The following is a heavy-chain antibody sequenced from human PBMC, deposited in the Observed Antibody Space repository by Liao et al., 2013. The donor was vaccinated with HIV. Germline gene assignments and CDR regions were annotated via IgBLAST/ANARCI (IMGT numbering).Heavy chain of an antibody. CDR2: IYSSGST. CDR1: GGSISSGSYH. J-gene: IGHJ4*02. CDR3: ARGLKPDY. D-gene: IGHD3-16*01. V-gene: IGHV4-61*02. Sequence: QVQLQESGPGLVKPSQTLSLTCTVSGGSISSGSYHWSWIRQPAGKGLEWIGRIYSSGSTNYNPSLKSRVTISVDTSKNQFSLKLSSVTAADTAVYYCARGLKPDYWGQGNPWSPSPQ.